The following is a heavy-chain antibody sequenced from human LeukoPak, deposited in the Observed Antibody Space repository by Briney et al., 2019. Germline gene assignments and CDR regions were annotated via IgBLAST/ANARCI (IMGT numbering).Heavy chain of an antibody. D-gene: IGHD2-2*01. V-gene: IGHV3-11*01. CDR2: ITVSGSTI. Sequence: LSLTCAVYGGSFSGYYWSWIRQPPGKGLEWVSYITVSGSTIYYADSVKGRFTISRDNAKNSLYLQMNSLRAEDTAVYYCARDRGIVGVPPTTAYYMDVWGKGTTVTVSS. CDR1: GGSFSGYY. J-gene: IGHJ6*03. CDR3: ARDRGIVGVPPTTAYYMDV.